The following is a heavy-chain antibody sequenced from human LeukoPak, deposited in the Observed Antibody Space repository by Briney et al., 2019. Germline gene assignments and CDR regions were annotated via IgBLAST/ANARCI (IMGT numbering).Heavy chain of an antibody. J-gene: IGHJ5*02. D-gene: IGHD6-19*01. Sequence: GASVKVSCKASGYTFGSYGVSWVRQAPGQGLEWMAWISPYNGNTNYAQKFQGRVTMITDTSTSTAYMELRSLRADDTAVYYCARDSASVWPGSSGWSNWFDPWGQGTLVTVSS. CDR3: ARDSASVWPGSSGWSNWFDP. CDR2: ISPYNGNT. V-gene: IGHV1-18*01. CDR1: GYTFGSYG.